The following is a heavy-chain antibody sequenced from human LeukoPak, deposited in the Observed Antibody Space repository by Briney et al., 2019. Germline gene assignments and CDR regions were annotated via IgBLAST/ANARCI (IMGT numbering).Heavy chain of an antibody. Sequence: SETLSLTCTVSGGSISPYYWSWIRQPPGKGLEWIGYIYYSGTTNYTPSLKSRLTISVDTSKNQFSLKLNSVTAADTAVYYCARVRDGYKLDYWGQGTLVTVSS. CDR1: GGSISPYY. CDR2: IYYSGTT. CDR3: ARVRDGYKLDY. V-gene: IGHV4-59*01. J-gene: IGHJ4*02. D-gene: IGHD5-24*01.